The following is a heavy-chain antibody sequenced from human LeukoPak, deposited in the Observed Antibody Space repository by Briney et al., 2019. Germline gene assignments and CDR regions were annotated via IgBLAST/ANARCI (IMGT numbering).Heavy chain of an antibody. Sequence: GASVKVSCKASGGTFSSYAISWVRQAPGQGLEWMGGIIPIFGTANYAQKFQGRVTITTDGSTSTVYMELSSLRSEDTAVYYCARGGPEYLSDYWGQGTLVTVSS. CDR3: ARGGPEYLSDY. CDR1: GGTFSSYA. D-gene: IGHD2-2*02. J-gene: IGHJ4*02. CDR2: IIPIFGTA. V-gene: IGHV1-69*05.